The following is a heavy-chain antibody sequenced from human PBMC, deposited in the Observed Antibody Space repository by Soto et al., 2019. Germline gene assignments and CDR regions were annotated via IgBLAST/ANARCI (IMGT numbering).Heavy chain of an antibody. V-gene: IGHV1-69*01. D-gene: IGHD6-6*01. J-gene: IGHJ6*02. CDR1: GGTFSSYA. CDR3: ACRIAARPGSGNYYYGMDV. Sequence: QVQLVQSGAEVKKPGSSVKVSCKASGGTFSSYAISWVRQAPGQGLEWMGGIIPIFGTANYAQKFQGRVTITADESTSTAYMELSSLRSEDTAVYYCACRIAARPGSGNYYYGMDVWGQGTTVTVSS. CDR2: IIPIFGTA.